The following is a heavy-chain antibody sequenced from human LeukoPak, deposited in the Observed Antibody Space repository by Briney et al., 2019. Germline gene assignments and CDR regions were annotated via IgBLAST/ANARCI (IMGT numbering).Heavy chain of an antibody. CDR1: GFTFSSYG. CDR2: ISGSGGST. CDR3: ARVSSSSWYYFDY. J-gene: IGHJ4*02. Sequence: GGSLRLSCAASGFTFSSYGMSWVRQAPGKGLEWVSAISGSGGSTYYADSVKGRFTISRDNAKNSLYLQMNSLRAEDTAVYYCARVSSSSWYYFDYWGQGTLVAVSS. V-gene: IGHV3-23*01. D-gene: IGHD6-13*01.